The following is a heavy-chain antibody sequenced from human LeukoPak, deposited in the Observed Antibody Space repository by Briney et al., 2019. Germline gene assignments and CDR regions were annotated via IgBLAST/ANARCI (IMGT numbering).Heavy chain of an antibody. D-gene: IGHD3-22*01. CDR3: RVMIVVVPPLDY. CDR2: IKSKTDGGTT. CDR1: GFTFSNAW. V-gene: IGHV3-15*01. J-gene: IGHJ4*02. Sequence: TGGSLRLSCAASGFTFSNAWMRWVRQAPGKGLEWVGRIKSKTDGGTTDYAAPVKGRFTISRDDSKNTLYLQMNSLKTEDTAVYYCRVMIVVVPPLDYWGQGTLVTVSS.